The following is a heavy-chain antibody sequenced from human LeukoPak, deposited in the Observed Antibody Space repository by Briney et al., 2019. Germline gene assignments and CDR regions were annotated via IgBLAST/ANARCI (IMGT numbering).Heavy chain of an antibody. CDR1: GYSFTSYW. D-gene: IGHD2-21*01. CDR2: IYPGDSDT. J-gene: IGHJ6*03. V-gene: IGHV5-51*01. CDR3: ARHEAAYCGGDCYSNYYYMDV. Sequence: GESLKISCKGSGYSFTSYWIGWVRQMPGKGLEWMGIIYPGDSDTRYSPSFQGQVTISADKSISTAYLQWSSLKASDTAMYYCARHEAAYCGGDCYSNYYYMDVWDKGTTVTVSS.